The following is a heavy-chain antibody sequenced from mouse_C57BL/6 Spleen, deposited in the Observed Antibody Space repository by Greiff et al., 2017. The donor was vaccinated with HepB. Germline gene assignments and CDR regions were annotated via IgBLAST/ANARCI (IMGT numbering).Heavy chain of an antibody. J-gene: IGHJ4*01. V-gene: IGHV1-53*01. CDR3: ASYYYYGSSLYYYAMDY. Sequence: QVQLKQPGTELVKPGASVKLSCKASGYTFTSYWMHWVKQRPGQGLEWIGNINPSNGGTNYNEKFKSKATLTVDKSYSTAYMQLSSLTSEDSAVYYSASYYYYGSSLYYYAMDYWGQGTSVTVSS. CDR1: GYTFTSYW. D-gene: IGHD1-1*01. CDR2: INPSNGGT.